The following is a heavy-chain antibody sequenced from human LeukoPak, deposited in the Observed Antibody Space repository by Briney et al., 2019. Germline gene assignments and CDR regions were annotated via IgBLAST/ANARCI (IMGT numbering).Heavy chain of an antibody. V-gene: IGHV4-59*01. CDR2: IYYSGST. Sequence: PSETLSLTCTVSGGSISSYYWSWIRQPPGKGLEWIGYIYYSGSTNYNPSLKSRVTISVDTSKNQFSPKLSSVTAADTAVYYCARDSIAVAGDYYYYYMDVWGKGTTVTVSS. J-gene: IGHJ6*03. D-gene: IGHD6-19*01. CDR3: ARDSIAVAGDYYYYYMDV. CDR1: GGSISSYY.